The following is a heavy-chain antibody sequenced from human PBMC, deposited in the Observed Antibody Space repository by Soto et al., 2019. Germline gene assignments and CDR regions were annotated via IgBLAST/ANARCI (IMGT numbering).Heavy chain of an antibody. J-gene: IGHJ6*02. CDR1: GGSISSGDYY. Sequence: SETLSLTCTVSGGSISSGDYYWSWIRQPPGKGLEWIGYIYYSGSTYYNPSLKSRVTISVDTSKNQFSLKLSSVTAADTAVYYCAREGGYYDSSGYYYNYYGMDVWGQGTTVT. CDR3: AREGGYYDSSGYYYNYYGMDV. D-gene: IGHD3-22*01. V-gene: IGHV4-30-4*01. CDR2: IYYSGST.